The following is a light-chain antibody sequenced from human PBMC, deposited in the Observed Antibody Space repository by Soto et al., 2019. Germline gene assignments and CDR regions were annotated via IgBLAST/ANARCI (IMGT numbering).Light chain of an antibody. V-gene: IGLV2-14*01. J-gene: IGLJ3*02. CDR2: EVS. CDR3: SSYTISSTWV. CDR1: SSDVGTYNY. Sequence: QSVLTQPSSVSGSPGQSITISCTGTSSDVGTYNYVSWYQQHPGKAPKLMIYEVSNRPSGVSNCFSGSKSGNTASLTISGLQAEDEADYYCSSYTISSTWVFGGGTKLTVL.